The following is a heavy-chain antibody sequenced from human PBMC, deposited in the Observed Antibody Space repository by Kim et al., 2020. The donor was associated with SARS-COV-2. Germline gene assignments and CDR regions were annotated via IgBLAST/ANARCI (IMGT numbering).Heavy chain of an antibody. J-gene: IGHJ3*02. V-gene: IGHV3-7*03. CDR2: IKQDGSEK. Sequence: GGSLRLSCAASGFTFSSYWMSWVRQAPGKGLEWVANIKQDGSEKYYVDSVKGRFTISRDNAKNSLYLQINSLRAEDTAVYYCAREDRRITMVRGVKAAFDIWGQGTMVTVSS. CDR1: GFTFSSYW. CDR3: AREDRRITMVRGVKAAFDI. D-gene: IGHD3-10*01.